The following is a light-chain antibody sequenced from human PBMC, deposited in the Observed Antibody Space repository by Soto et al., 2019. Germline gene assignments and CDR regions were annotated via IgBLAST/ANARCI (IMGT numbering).Light chain of an antibody. V-gene: IGKV3-20*01. CDR2: GAS. Sequence: IVLTQSPGTLSLSPGERATLSCRARRSVSRIYLAWYQQKPGQAPRLLIYGASSRATGIPDRFSGSGSGTDFTLTISRLEPEDFAVYYCQQYGSSPPYTFGQGTKLEIK. CDR1: RSVSRIY. J-gene: IGKJ2*01. CDR3: QQYGSSPPYT.